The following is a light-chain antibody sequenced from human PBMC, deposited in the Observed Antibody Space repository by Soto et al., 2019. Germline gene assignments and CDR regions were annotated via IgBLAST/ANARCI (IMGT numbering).Light chain of an antibody. CDR3: LHDFNYPLT. J-gene: IGKJ1*01. CDR1: QDIRNH. CDR2: AAS. Sequence: AIQMTQSPSSLSASVGDRVTITCRASQDIRNHSAWYQQKPGKAPKFLIYAASTLQDGVPSRFSGSGSCTDFTLTISGLQPQDFRTYSCLHDFNYPLTFGQGTNVEIK. V-gene: IGKV1-6*01.